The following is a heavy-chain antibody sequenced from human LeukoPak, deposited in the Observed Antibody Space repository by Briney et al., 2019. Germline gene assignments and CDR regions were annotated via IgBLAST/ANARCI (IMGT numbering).Heavy chain of an antibody. V-gene: IGHV5-51*01. CDR3: ARAKYCSSGTCYAEY. Sequence: GESLKISCKGSGYDFPTYWIGWVRQMPGRGLEWMGIIYPGDSDTRFSPSFQGQVTISADKSISTAYLQWSSLKASDTAMYYCARAKYCSSGTCYAEYWGQGTLVTVSS. D-gene: IGHD2-15*01. CDR1: GYDFPTYW. J-gene: IGHJ4*02. CDR2: IYPGDSDT.